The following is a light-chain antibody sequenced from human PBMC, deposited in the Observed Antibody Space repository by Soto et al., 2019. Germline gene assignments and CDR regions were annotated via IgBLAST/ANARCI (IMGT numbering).Light chain of an antibody. Sequence: DIQMTQSPSSLSASVGDRVTITCRASQSIVGYLKWYQLKQGKGPKALIYGAKSLQSGVTSRFRGRGSGTDFTLTISNLQPDDFATYYCQQTYNCPWTLGQGTKVEI. CDR1: QSIVGY. CDR2: GAK. J-gene: IGKJ1*01. V-gene: IGKV1-39*01. CDR3: QQTYNCPWT.